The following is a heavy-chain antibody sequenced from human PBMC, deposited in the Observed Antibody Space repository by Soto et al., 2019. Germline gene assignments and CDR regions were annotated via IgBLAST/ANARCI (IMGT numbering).Heavy chain of an antibody. J-gene: IGHJ4*02. CDR2: IYYSGST. CDR3: ASRCLVHVSFVY. V-gene: IGHV4-39*01. Sequence: SETLSLTCTVSGVFISSSSYNWGWIRQPPGKGLEWIGSIYYSGSTYYNPSLKSRVTMSVDTSNNQFPLKLSSVTAADTAVYYGASRCLVHVSFVYVGPGTLVAVSS. CDR1: GVFISSSSYN. D-gene: IGHD6-19*01.